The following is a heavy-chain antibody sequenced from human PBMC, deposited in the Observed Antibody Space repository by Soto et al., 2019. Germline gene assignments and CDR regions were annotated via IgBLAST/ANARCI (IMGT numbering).Heavy chain of an antibody. D-gene: IGHD6-6*01. CDR2: TYYRSKWYN. CDR3: AKTLSSSAETGLDP. Sequence: SQTLSLTCAISGDRVSSNSAAWNWIRQSPSRGLEWLGRTYYRSKWYNDYAVSVKSRITINPDTSKNQFSLQLNSVTPEDTAVNFWAKTLSSSAETGLDPWGQGTLSPSPQ. V-gene: IGHV6-1*01. CDR1: GDRVSSNSAA. J-gene: IGHJ5*02.